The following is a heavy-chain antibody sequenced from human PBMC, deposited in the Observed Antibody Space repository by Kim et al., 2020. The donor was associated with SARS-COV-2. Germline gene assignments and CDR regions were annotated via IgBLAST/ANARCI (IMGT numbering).Heavy chain of an antibody. D-gene: IGHD2-15*01. J-gene: IGHJ3*02. V-gene: IGHV3-11*06. CDR2: ISSSSSYT. Sequence: GGSLRLSCAASGFTFSDYYMSWIRQAPGKGLEWVSYISSSSSYTNYADSVKGRFTISRDNAKNSLYLQMNSLRAEDTAVYYCALIGPGWAFDIWGQGTMVTVSS. CDR1: GFTFSDYY. CDR3: ALIGPGWAFDI.